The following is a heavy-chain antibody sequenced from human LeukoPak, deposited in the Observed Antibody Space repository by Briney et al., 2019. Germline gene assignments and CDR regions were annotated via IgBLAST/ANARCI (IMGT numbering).Heavy chain of an antibody. CDR2: IYYSGST. CDR3: ARANYGDLFFDY. Sequence: SETLSLTCSVSGGSISSYYWSWIRQPPGKGVEWIGYIYYSGSTNYNPSLKSRVTISVDTSKNQFSLKLSSVTAADTAVYYCARANYGDLFFDYWGQGTLVTVSS. D-gene: IGHD4-17*01. J-gene: IGHJ4*02. CDR1: GGSISSYY. V-gene: IGHV4-59*01.